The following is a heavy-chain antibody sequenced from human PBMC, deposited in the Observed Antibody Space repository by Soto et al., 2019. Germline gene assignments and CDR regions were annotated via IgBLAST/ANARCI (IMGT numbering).Heavy chain of an antibody. D-gene: IGHD3-3*01. V-gene: IGHV3-33*01. CDR2: IWYDGSNK. CDR3: ARDGRLITIFGVVPRHSVSDAFDI. CDR1: GFTFSSYG. J-gene: IGHJ3*02. Sequence: GGSLRLSCAASGFTFSSYGMHWVRQAPGKGLEWVAVIWYDGSNKYYADSVKGRFTISRDNSKNTLYLQMNSLRAEDTAVYYCARDGRLITIFGVVPRHSVSDAFDIWGQGTMVTVSS.